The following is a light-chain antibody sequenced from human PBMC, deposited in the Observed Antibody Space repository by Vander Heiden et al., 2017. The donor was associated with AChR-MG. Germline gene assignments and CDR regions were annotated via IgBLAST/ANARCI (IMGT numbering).Light chain of an antibody. V-gene: IGKV3-20*01. CDR1: QSVRSSY. CDR3: QQYSRSPPT. CDR2: DAS. Sequence: IVLTQSPGTLSLSPGERATLSCRASQSVRSSYLAWYQQKAGQAPRLLIYDASSRATGIPDRFSGSGSGTDFTLTISRLEPEDFAVYFCQQYSRSPPTFGGGTKVEIK. J-gene: IGKJ4*01.